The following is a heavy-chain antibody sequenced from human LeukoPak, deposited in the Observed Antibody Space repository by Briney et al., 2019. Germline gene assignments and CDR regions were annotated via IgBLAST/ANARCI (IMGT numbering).Heavy chain of an antibody. V-gene: IGHV3-21*01. CDR2: ISSGSTDI. CDR1: GFTFSTYN. D-gene: IGHD3-16*02. J-gene: IGHJ4*02. CDR3: ARVGTHYDYVWGSYRSAFSFDY. Sequence: GGSLRLSCAASGFTFSTYNMNWVRQAPGKGLEWVSSISSGSTDIYYGDSVKGRFTISRDNAKNSLYLQMNSLRAEDTAVYYCARVGTHYDYVWGSYRSAFSFDYWGQGTLVTVSS.